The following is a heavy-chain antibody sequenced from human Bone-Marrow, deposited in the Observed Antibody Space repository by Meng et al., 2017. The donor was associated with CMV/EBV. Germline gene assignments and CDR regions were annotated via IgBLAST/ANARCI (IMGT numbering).Heavy chain of an antibody. D-gene: IGHD3-3*01. CDR3: ARVRGFWSGYNPAD. V-gene: IGHV4-34*01. CDR2: INHSGST. J-gene: IGHJ4*02. Sequence: SETLSLTCAVYGGSFSGYYWSWIRQPPGKGLEWIGEINHSGSTNYNPSLKSRVTISVDTSKNQFSLKLSSVTAADTAVYYCARVRGFWSGYNPADWGQGKRVNGAS. CDR1: GGSFSGYY.